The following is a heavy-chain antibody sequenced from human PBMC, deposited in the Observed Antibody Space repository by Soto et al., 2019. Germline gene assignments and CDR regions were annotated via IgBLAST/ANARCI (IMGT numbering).Heavy chain of an antibody. CDR3: ARAGFSGYDYYFDY. V-gene: IGHV1-18*01. CDR1: NYTFTNYG. J-gene: IGHJ4*02. D-gene: IGHD5-12*01. CDR2: ISGYNGDA. Sequence: QVQLVQSGAEVKKPGASVKVSCKASNYTFTNYGLIWVRQAPGQGLEWMGWISGYNGDAYYAQKLQGRVTMTTDTSTSTAYMELRSLTSDDTAVYYCARAGFSGYDYYFDYWGQGTLVTVSS.